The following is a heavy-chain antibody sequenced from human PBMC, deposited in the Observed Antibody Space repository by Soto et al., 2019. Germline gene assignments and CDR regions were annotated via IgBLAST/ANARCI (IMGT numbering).Heavy chain of an antibody. CDR3: AREAIVAGATTGMDV. J-gene: IGHJ6*02. V-gene: IGHV1-46*01. CDR2: INPGYPAGRST. Sequence: PGESLKISCKASEYRFTSYYISWVRQAPGQGLEWMGVINPGYPAGRSTTYAQKFQGRVTMTTDTSTSTVYMELSRLRSDDTAVYYCAREAIVAGATTGMDVWGQGTTVTVSS. CDR1: EYRFTSYY. D-gene: IGHD1-26*01.